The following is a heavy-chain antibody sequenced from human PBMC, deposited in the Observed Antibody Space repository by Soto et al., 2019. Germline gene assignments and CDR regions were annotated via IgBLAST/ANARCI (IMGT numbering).Heavy chain of an antibody. CDR1: GYTFTSYY. Sequence: ASVKVSCKASGYTFTSYYMHWVRQAPGQGLEWMGIINPSGGSTSYAQKFQGRVTMTRDTSTSTVYMELSSLRSEDTAVYYCARGQGRKAMANPVDYWPQGTLVTVSS. CDR2: INPSGGST. J-gene: IGHJ4*02. V-gene: IGHV1-46*01. CDR3: ARGQGRKAMANPVDY. D-gene: IGHD5-18*01.